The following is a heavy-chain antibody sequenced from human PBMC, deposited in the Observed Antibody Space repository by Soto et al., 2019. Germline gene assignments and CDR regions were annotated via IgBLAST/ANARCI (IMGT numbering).Heavy chain of an antibody. Sequence: QVQLVQSGAEMKRPGASVKVSCKASGYTFSKYDVSWVRQAPGQGLEWLGLISPNSGRASYSEKFQGRVTMSTDTPTTTAYLELRSVRSDDTDVYYCVRQYFDFWTDYPDFDYWGQGTLVTVSS. J-gene: IGHJ4*02. CDR3: VRQYFDFWTDYPDFDY. CDR1: GYTFSKYD. V-gene: IGHV1-18*04. CDR2: ISPNSGRA. D-gene: IGHD3-3*01.